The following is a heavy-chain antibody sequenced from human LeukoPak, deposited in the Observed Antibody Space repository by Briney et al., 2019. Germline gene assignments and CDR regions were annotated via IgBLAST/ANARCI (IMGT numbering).Heavy chain of an antibody. Sequence: PGGSLRLSCAASGFTFNSYAMSWGRQAPGKGLEWVSHISGSGGDTYYADSVKGRFTISRDNSKNTLYLQMNSLRAEDTAVYYCARAIQFGGYFDYWGQGTLVTVST. J-gene: IGHJ4*02. CDR3: ARAIQFGGYFDY. D-gene: IGHD2-15*01. CDR2: ISGSGGDT. V-gene: IGHV3-23*01. CDR1: GFTFNSYA.